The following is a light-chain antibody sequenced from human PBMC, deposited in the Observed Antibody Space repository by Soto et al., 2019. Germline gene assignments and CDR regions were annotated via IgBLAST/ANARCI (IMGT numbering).Light chain of an antibody. Sequence: DIEMTQSPASLSASVGDRVTITCRASQSISSWLAWYQQKPGKAPKLLINKASSLESGVPSRFRGSGSGTEFTLTISSLQPDDFETYYCQHFNSYPWTFGQGTKVDIK. V-gene: IGKV1-5*03. CDR1: QSISSW. J-gene: IGKJ1*01. CDR2: KAS. CDR3: QHFNSYPWT.